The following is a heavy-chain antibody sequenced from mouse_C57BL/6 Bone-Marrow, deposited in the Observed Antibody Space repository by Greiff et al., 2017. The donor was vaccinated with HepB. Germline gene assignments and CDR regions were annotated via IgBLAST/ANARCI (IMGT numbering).Heavy chain of an antibody. D-gene: IGHD3-2*02. Sequence: EVQLQQSGPELVKPGASVKISCKASGYSFTGYYMNWVKQSPEKSLEWIGEINPSTGGTTYNQKFKAKATLTVDKSSSTAYMQLKSLTSEDSAVYYCARAAQANFDYWGQGTTLTVSS. J-gene: IGHJ2*01. V-gene: IGHV1-42*01. CDR3: ARAAQANFDY. CDR1: GYSFTGYY. CDR2: INPSTGGT.